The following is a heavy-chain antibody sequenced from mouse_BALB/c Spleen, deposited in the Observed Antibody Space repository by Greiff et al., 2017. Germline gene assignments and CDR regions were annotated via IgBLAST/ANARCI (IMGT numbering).Heavy chain of an antibody. D-gene: IGHD2-4*01. CDR2: IYPGSGNT. J-gene: IGHJ4*01. V-gene: IGHV1-77*01. CDR3: AKAMITTGGYAMDY. Sequence: VQLQQSGAELARPGASVKLSCKASGYTFTDYYINWVKQRTGQGLEWIGEIYPGSGNTYYNEKFKGKATLTADKSSSTAYMQLSSLTSEDSAVYCCAKAMITTGGYAMDYWGQGTSVTVSS. CDR1: GYTFTDYY.